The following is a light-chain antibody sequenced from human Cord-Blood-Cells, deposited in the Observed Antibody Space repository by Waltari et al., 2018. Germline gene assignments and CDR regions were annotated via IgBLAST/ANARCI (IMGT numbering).Light chain of an antibody. CDR1: SSDIGAGAD. CDR2: GHS. Sequence: QPVLPQPPSVSAAPGQRVTISCAGSSSDIGAGADVHRSQQLPGTAPKLRIYGHSSRPSGVPDRYAGAKSGTSPCLGSTGLQAEDAAVYEGQSYDRSLSGWVFSGGTKVPVL. CDR3: QSYDRSLSGWV. J-gene: IGLJ3*02. V-gene: IGLV1-40*01.